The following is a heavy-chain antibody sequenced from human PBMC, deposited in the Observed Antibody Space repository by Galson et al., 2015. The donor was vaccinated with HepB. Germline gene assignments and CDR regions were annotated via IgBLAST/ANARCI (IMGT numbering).Heavy chain of an antibody. CDR1: GFTFSSYA. V-gene: IGHV3-30*04. J-gene: IGHJ1*01. CDR2: ISYDGSNK. D-gene: IGHD1-26*01. Sequence: SLRLSCAASGFTFSSYAMHWVRQAPGKGLEWVAVISYDGSNKYYAESVKGRFTISRDNSKNTLYLQMNSLRAEDTAVYYCASGLVGATTYGAHFQHWGQGTLVTVSS. CDR3: ASGLVGATTYGAHFQH.